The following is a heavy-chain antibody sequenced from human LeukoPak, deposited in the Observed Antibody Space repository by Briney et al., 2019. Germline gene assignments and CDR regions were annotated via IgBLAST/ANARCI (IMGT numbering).Heavy chain of an antibody. CDR1: GFTFSSYA. D-gene: IGHD6-19*01. J-gene: IGHJ5*02. CDR3: ARERGIAVAGTCWFDP. Sequence: GGSLRLSCAASGFTFSSYAMHWVRQASGKGLEWVAVISYDGSNKYYADSVKGRFTISRDNSKNTLYLQMNSLRAEDTAVYYCARERGIAVAGTCWFDPWGQGTLVTVSS. CDR2: ISYDGSNK. V-gene: IGHV3-30*04.